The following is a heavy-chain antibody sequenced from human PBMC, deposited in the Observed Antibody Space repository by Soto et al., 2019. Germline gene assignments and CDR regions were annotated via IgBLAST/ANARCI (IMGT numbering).Heavy chain of an antibody. J-gene: IGHJ6*02. Sequence: LRLSCAASGFTFSSYSMNWVRQAPGKGLEWVSYISSSSSTIYYADSVKGRFTISRDNAKNSLYLQMNSLRDEDTAVYYCARDSDTAMVSGMDVWGQGTTVTVSS. D-gene: IGHD5-18*01. CDR3: ARDSDTAMVSGMDV. V-gene: IGHV3-48*02. CDR2: ISSSSSTI. CDR1: GFTFSSYS.